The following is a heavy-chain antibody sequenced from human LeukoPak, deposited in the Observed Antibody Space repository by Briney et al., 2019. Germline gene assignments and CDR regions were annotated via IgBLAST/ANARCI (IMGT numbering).Heavy chain of an antibody. V-gene: IGHV3-48*01. CDR2: ISSSSSTI. CDR3: ARDPGLSTASSSWNPQPFFDY. J-gene: IGHJ4*02. CDR1: GFTFSSYS. Sequence: PGGSLRLSCAASGFTFSSYSMNWVRQAPGKGLEWVSYISSSSSTIYYADSVKGRFTISRDNAKNSLYLQMNSLRAEDTAVYYCARDPGLSTASSSWNPQPFFDYWGQGTLVTVSS. D-gene: IGHD6-13*01.